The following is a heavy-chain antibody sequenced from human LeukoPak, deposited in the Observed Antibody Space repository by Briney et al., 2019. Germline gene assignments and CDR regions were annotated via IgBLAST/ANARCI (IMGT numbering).Heavy chain of an antibody. D-gene: IGHD3-9*01. J-gene: IGHJ6*02. Sequence: GGSLRLSCAGSGFTFSDYSMNWVRQTPGMGLEWVAALSRSSIYIYYADSVKGRFTISRDNAKNSLYLQMNSLRAEDTAVYYCARRNYDILTGPPHYYYYYGMDVWGQGTTVTVFS. V-gene: IGHV3-21*06. CDR2: LSRSSIYI. CDR3: ARRNYDILTGPPHYYYYYGMDV. CDR1: GFTFSDYS.